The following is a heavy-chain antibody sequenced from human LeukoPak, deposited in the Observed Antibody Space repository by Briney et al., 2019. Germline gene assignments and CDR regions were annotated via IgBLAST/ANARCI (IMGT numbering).Heavy chain of an antibody. CDR1: GYSFTSYW. V-gene: IGHV5-51*01. Sequence: GESLKISCMGSGYSFTSYWIGWVRQMPGKGLEWMGIIYPGDSDTRYSPSFQGQVTISADKSISTAYLQWTSLKASDTAMYYCARPGVGATTGIDYWGQGTLVTVSS. J-gene: IGHJ4*02. CDR2: IYPGDSDT. CDR3: ARPGVGATTGIDY. D-gene: IGHD1-26*01.